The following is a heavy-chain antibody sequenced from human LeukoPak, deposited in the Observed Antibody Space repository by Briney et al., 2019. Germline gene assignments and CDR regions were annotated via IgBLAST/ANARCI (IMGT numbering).Heavy chain of an antibody. J-gene: IGHJ5*02. CDR3: ARGTRHKGYCSSTSCKRNWFDP. CDR2: INHGGST. D-gene: IGHD2-2*01. V-gene: IGHV4-34*01. CDR1: GGSFSGYY. Sequence: SETLSLTCAVYGGSFSGYYWSWIRQPPGKGLEWIGEINHGGSTNYNPSLKSRVTISVDTSKNQFSLKLSSVTAADTAVYYCARGTRHKGYCSSTSCKRNWFDPWGQGTLVTVSS.